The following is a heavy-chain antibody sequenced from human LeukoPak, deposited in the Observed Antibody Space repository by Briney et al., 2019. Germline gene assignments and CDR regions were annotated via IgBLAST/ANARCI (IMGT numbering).Heavy chain of an antibody. CDR2: MNPNSGNT. V-gene: IGHV1-8*01. CDR3: ARDLWFGELLTGGSG. CDR1: GYTFTSYD. D-gene: IGHD3-10*01. J-gene: IGHJ4*02. Sequence: GASVKVSCKASGYTFTSYDINWVRQATGQGLEWMGWMNPNSGNTGYAQKFQGRVTMTRSTSISTAYMELSSLRSEDTAVYYCARDLWFGELLTGGSGWGQGTLVTVSS.